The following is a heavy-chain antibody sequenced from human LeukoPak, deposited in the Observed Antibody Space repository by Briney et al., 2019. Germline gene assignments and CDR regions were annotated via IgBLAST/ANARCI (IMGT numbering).Heavy chain of an antibody. CDR1: GGTFSSYA. CDR3: ARDSSGWRKFDY. J-gene: IGHJ4*02. D-gene: IGHD6-19*01. Sequence: ASVKVSCKASGGTFSSYAISWVRQAPGQGLEWMGGIIPIFATAKYVQKFQGRVKITADESTSTAYMELSSLRSEDTAVYYCARDSSGWRKFDYWGQGTLVTVSS. CDR2: IIPIFATA. V-gene: IGHV1-69*13.